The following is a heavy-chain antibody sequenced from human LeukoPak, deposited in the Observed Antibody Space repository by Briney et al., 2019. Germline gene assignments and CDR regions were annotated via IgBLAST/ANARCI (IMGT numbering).Heavy chain of an antibody. CDR2: MNPNSGNT. CDR1: GYTFTCYD. CDR3: ARTLGYCSGGSCFSGY. D-gene: IGHD2-15*01. J-gene: IGHJ4*02. V-gene: IGHV1-8*03. Sequence: ASVKVSCKASGYTFTCYDFNWVRQATGQGLERMGWMNPNSGNTGFAQKFQGRVTITRNTSISTDYMEASSLSSKHTAGCICARTLGYCSGGSCFSGYWGQGTLVSVSS.